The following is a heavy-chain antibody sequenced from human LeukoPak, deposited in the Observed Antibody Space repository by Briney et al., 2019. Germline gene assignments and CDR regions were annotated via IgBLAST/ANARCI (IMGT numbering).Heavy chain of an antibody. V-gene: IGHV1-69*04. CDR1: GGTFSSYA. D-gene: IGHD3-9*01. J-gene: IGHJ4*02. CDR3: VRPVDDILTGFDY. CDR2: IIPILGIA. Sequence: GASVKVSCKAPGGTFSSYAISWVRQAPGQGLEWMGRIIPILGIANYAQKFQGRVTITADKSTSTAYMELSSLRSEDTAVYYCVRPVDDILTGFDYWGQGTLVTVSS.